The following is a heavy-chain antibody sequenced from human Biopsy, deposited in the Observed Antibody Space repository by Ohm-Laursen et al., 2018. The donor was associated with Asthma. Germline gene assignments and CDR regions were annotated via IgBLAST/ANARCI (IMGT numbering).Heavy chain of an antibody. J-gene: IGHJ2*01. CDR1: GDAMSTSGSY. D-gene: IGHD6-6*01. V-gene: IGHV4-39*02. CDR3: ARAVSSSSYWYFDL. Sequence: TLSLTCIVSGDAMSTSGSYWGWIRQSPGKGLEWIGSIYYSGRTNYNPSLENRLTISADTSQNHFSLKVTSGTAADTAVYYCARAVSSSSYWYFDLWGRGDLVTVSS. CDR2: IYYSGRT.